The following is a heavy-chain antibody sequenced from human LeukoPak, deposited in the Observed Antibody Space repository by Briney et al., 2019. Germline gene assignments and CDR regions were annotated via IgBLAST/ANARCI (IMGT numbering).Heavy chain of an antibody. D-gene: IGHD3-3*01. CDR3: ARSYDFRNGYYYFDY. Sequence: GASVKVSCKASGYTFTGYYMHWVRQAPGQGREWMGWINPNSGGTNYAQKFQDRVTMNRDTSISTAYMELSRLRSDDTAVYYCARSYDFRNGYYYFDYWGQGTLVTVSS. J-gene: IGHJ4*02. CDR2: INPNSGGT. V-gene: IGHV1-2*02. CDR1: GYTFTGYY.